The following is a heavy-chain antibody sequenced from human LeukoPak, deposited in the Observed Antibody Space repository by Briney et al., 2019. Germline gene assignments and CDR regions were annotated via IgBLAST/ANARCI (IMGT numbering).Heavy chain of an antibody. D-gene: IGHD3-22*01. V-gene: IGHV4-61*01. CDR3: ARAPRVTMIIVTPGVFDM. CDR1: TVSVSSGTYY. CDR2: MYYNGRN. Sequence: KPAETLSLTCTVSTVSVSSGTYYWSWIRQPPGKGLEWIVNMYYNGRNYDNPALKSRVTISVDTSKKRFSLKLSSVTAADTAMYYCARAPRVTMIIVTPGVFDMWGQGAMVTVSS. J-gene: IGHJ3*02.